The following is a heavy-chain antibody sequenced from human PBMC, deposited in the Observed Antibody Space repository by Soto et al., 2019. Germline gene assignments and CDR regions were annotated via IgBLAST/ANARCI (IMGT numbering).Heavy chain of an antibody. CDR3: VRRHVSATGIDWFDP. Sequence: QVQLVQSGTGVKKPGASVKVSCKASGYTFTSYGIHWVRQAPGQRLEWMGWINAANGDTKYSPKFQGRVTITRDTSESTAYMELSSLRSEDTAVYYCVRRHVSATGIDWFDPWGQGTLVTVSS. D-gene: IGHD6-13*01. CDR2: INAANGDT. CDR1: GYTFTSYG. V-gene: IGHV1-3*01. J-gene: IGHJ5*02.